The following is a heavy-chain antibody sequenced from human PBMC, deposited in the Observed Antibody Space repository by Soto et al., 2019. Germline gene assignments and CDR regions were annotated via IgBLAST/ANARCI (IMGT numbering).Heavy chain of an antibody. CDR2: ISAYNGNT. Sequence: GASVKVSCKASGYTFTGYYMHWVRQAPGQGLEWMGWISAYNGNTNYAQKLQGRVTMTTDTSTSTAYMELRSLRSDDTAVYYCARDGYSSGWYYPVHPNSYFDYWGQGTLVTVSS. V-gene: IGHV1-18*04. D-gene: IGHD6-19*01. J-gene: IGHJ4*02. CDR1: GYTFTGYY. CDR3: ARDGYSSGWYYPVHPNSYFDY.